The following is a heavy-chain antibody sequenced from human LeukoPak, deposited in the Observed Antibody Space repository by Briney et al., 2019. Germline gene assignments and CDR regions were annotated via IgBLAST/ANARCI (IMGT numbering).Heavy chain of an antibody. V-gene: IGHV4-59*01. CDR3: ARGRDGYNRIDY. Sequence: PSETLSLTCAVYGGSFSYYYWNWIRQPPGKGLEWIGYIYYSGSTNYNPSLKSRVTISVDTSKNQFSLKLSSVTAADTAVYYCARGRDGYNRIDYWGQGTLVTVSS. CDR1: GGSFSYYY. D-gene: IGHD5-24*01. J-gene: IGHJ4*02. CDR2: IYYSGST.